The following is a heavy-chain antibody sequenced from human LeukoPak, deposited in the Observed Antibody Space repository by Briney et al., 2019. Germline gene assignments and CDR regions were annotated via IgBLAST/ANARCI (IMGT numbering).Heavy chain of an antibody. J-gene: IGHJ4*02. D-gene: IGHD2-21*02. CDR2: ISMSSISI. CDR1: GFTFSSYN. V-gene: IGHV3-48*01. Sequence: GGSLRLSCAASGFTFSSYNMNWVRQAPGKGLEWVAYISMSSISIYYEESVRGRFTISRDNAKNSLYLQMNSLRAEDTAVYYCVRERDRGVTSPYFDYWGQGSLVTVSS. CDR3: VRERDRGVTSPYFDY.